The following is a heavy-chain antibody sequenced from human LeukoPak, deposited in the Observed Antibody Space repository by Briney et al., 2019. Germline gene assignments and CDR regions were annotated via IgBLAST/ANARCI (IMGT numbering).Heavy chain of an antibody. D-gene: IGHD4-17*01. CDR2: IYSGGI. V-gene: IGHV4-28*05. CDR3: ARKATTGPTKAAFDI. Sequence: SETVSLTCAVSGYSISSSNYWVWIRQPPGKGLEWIGHIYSGGIYYNPSLKSRVTMSVDTSKNQFSLKLSSVTAVDTAVYYCARKATTGPTKAAFDIWGQGTMVTVSS. CDR1: GYSISSSNY. J-gene: IGHJ3*02.